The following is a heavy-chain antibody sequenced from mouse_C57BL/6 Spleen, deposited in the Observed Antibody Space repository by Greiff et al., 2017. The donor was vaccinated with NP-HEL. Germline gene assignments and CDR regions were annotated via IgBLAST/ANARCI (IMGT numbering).Heavy chain of an antibody. CDR3: ARRGGSSYYWYFDV. J-gene: IGHJ1*03. CDR2: IDPSDSYT. CDR1: GYTFTSYW. V-gene: IGHV1-69*01. Sequence: QVQLQQPGAELVMPGASVKLSCKASGYTFTSYWMHWVKQRPGQGLEWIGEIDPSDSYTNYNQKFKGKSTLTVDKSSSTAYMQLSSLTSEDSAVYYCARRGGSSYYWYFDVWGTGTTVTVSS. D-gene: IGHD1-1*01.